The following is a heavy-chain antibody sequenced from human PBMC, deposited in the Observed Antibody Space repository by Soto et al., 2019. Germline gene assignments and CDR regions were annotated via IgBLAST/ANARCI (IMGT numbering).Heavy chain of an antibody. V-gene: IGHV3-21*01. J-gene: IGHJ6*02. CDR2: ISSSSSYI. CDR3: ARDRYDFWSGYYRNYYYGMDV. D-gene: IGHD3-3*01. Sequence: GSLRLSCAASGFTFSSYSMNWVRQAPGKGLEWVSSISSSSSYIYYADSVKGRFTISRDNAKNSLYLQMNSLRAEDTAVYYCARDRYDFWSGYYRNYYYGMDVWGQGTTVTVSS. CDR1: GFTFSSYS.